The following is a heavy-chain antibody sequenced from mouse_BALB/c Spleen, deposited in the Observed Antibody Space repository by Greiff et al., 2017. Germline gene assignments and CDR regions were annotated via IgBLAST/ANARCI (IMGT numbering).Heavy chain of an antibody. CDR1: GFTFSSFG. CDR2: ISSGSSTI. J-gene: IGHJ4*01. D-gene: IGHD2-1*01. CDR3: ASAHGNYGRDAMDY. V-gene: IGHV5-17*02. Sequence: EVKLVESGGGLVQPGGSRKLSCAASGFTFSSFGMHWVRPAPEKGLEWVAYISSGSSTIYYADTVKGRFTISRDNPKNTLFLQMTSLRSEDTAMYYCASAHGNYGRDAMDYWGQGTSVTVSS.